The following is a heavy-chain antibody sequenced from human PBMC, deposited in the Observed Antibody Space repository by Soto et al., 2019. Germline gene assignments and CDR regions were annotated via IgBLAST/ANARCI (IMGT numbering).Heavy chain of an antibody. D-gene: IGHD2-2*01. Sequence: GESLKISCKGSGYSFTSYWIGWVRQMPGKGLEWMGIIYPGDSDTRYSPSFQGRFTISRDNSKNTLYLQMNSLRAEDTAVYYCASLYCSSTSCYGGDDYYYYMDVWGKGTTVTVSS. CDR2: IYPGDSDT. J-gene: IGHJ6*03. V-gene: IGHV5-51*01. CDR3: ASLYCSSTSCYGGDDYYYYMDV. CDR1: GYSFTSYW.